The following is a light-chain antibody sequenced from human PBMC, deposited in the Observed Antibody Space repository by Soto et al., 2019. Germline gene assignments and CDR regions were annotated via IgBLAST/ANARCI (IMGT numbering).Light chain of an antibody. J-gene: IGKJ4*01. CDR3: QQYNSYVT. V-gene: IGKV1-5*03. CDR2: KSS. CDR1: QSISSW. Sequence: DIQMTQSPSTLSASVGDRVTITCRASQSISSWLAWYQQKPGKAPKLLSYKSSSLESGIPSRFSGSGSGTEFTLTISSLQPDDFANYYCQQYNSYVTFGGGTKVEIK.